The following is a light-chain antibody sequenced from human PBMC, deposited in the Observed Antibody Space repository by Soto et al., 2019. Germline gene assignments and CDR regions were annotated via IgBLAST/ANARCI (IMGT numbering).Light chain of an antibody. CDR2: GAS. V-gene: IGKV3-15*01. Sequence: EIVSTQSPATLSASPGARAPLSCRASPSVSSNLAWYQQKPGQAPRLLIYGASTRATGIPARFSGSGSGTEFTLTISTLQSEDFAVYYCQQYNNWPVTVGQGTTVEIK. J-gene: IGKJ1*01. CDR3: QQYNNWPVT. CDR1: PSVSSN.